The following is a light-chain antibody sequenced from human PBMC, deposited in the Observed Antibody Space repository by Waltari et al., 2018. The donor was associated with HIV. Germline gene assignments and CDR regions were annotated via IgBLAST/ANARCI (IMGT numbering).Light chain of an antibody. V-gene: IGLV2-23*02. CDR3: CSYAGTTNFFV. Sequence: QSALTQQASVSGSLGQSITISCNGTSSDIGKYNLFSWYQQYPGKATKLLIYEVTRRPSGISSRFSGSKSDNTASLTISGLQAEDEADYFCCSYAGTTNFFVFGSVT. CDR2: EVT. CDR1: SSDIGKYNL. J-gene: IGLJ1*01.